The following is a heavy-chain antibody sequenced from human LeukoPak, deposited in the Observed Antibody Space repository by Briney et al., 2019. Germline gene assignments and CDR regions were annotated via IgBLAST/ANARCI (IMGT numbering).Heavy chain of an antibody. CDR3: ATAGADPGIAAAGTDAAFDI. J-gene: IGHJ3*02. V-gene: IGHV4-4*02. D-gene: IGHD6-13*01. Sequence: PSETLSLTCAVSGGSISSSNWWSWVRQPPGKGLEWIGEIYHSGSTNYNPSLKSRVTISVDKSKNQFSLKLSSVTAAGTAVYYCATAGADPGIAAAGTDAAFDIWGQGTMVTVSS. CDR1: GGSISSSNW. CDR2: IYHSGST.